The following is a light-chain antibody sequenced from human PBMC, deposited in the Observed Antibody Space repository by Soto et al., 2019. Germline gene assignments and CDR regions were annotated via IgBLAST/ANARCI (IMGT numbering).Light chain of an antibody. CDR1: SSNIGPNY. J-gene: IGLJ2*01. Sequence: QLVLTQPPSASGAPGQRVTFSCSGSSSNIGPNYVYWYQELPGTAPKLLIYRNNQRPSGVPDRFSGSKSGTSASLAIRGLRSEDEAAYYCAAWDDALRGWVFGGGTKVTVL. CDR3: AAWDDALRGWV. CDR2: RNN. V-gene: IGLV1-47*01.